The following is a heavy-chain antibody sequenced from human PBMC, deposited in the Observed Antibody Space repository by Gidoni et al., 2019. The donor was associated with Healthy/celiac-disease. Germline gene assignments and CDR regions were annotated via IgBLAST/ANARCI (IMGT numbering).Heavy chain of an antibody. J-gene: IGHJ4*02. CDR1: GFTFSGSA. D-gene: IGHD6-19*01. CDR3: TPSPGIAVAGINY. V-gene: IGHV3-73*02. Sequence: EVQLVESGGGLVQPGGSLKLSCAASGFTFSGSAMHWVRQASGKGLEWVGRIRSKANSYATAYAASVKGRITISRDDSKNTAYLQMNSLKTEDTAVYYCTPSPGIAVAGINYWGQGTLVTVSS. CDR2: IRSKANSYAT.